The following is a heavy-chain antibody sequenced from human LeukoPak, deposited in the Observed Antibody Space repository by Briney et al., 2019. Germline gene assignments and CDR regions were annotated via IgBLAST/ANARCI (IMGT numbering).Heavy chain of an antibody. D-gene: IGHD1-14*01. V-gene: IGHV3-33*06. J-gene: IGHJ4*02. CDR2: IWYDGSNK. Sequence: GGSLRLSCAASGFTFSSYGMHWVRQAPGKGLEWVAVIWYDGSNKCYADSVKGRFTISRDNSKNTLYLQMNSLRAEDTAVYYCAKGSAGSSDTCYFDYWGQGTLVTVSS. CDR1: GFTFSSYG. CDR3: AKGSAGSSDTCYFDY.